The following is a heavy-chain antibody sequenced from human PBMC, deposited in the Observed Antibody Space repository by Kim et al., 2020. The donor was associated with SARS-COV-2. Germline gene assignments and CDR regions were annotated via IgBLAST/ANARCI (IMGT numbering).Heavy chain of an antibody. J-gene: IGHJ6*02. V-gene: IGHV1-18*01. D-gene: IGHD3-16*01. Sequence: NYGRRLQGRVTVTTDTSTGTAYMELRSLTSDDTAVYYCARDSLGGIHGLDVWGQGTTVTVSS. CDR3: ARDSLGGIHGLDV.